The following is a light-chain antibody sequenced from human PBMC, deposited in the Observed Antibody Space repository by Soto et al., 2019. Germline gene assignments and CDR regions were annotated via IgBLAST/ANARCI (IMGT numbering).Light chain of an antibody. CDR2: GAS. J-gene: IGKJ1*01. Sequence: EIVMTQSPATLSVSPGERATLSCRASQSVSSNLAWYQQKPGQAPRLLIYGASTRATGIPARFSGSGSGTEFKHTISSLQSEDFAVYYCQQYNKWPRTFGQGTKVEIK. CDR3: QQYNKWPRT. V-gene: IGKV3-15*01. CDR1: QSVSSN.